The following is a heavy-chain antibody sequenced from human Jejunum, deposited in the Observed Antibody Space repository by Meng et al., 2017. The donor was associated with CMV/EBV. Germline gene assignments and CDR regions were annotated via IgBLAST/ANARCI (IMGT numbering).Heavy chain of an antibody. V-gene: IGHV4-4*02. CDR2: VYYSGNT. D-gene: IGHD6-25*01. J-gene: IGHJ5*02. CDR1: GGSISSSTW. CDR3: ARGTRSSGWGNWLDP. Sequence: SGGSISSSTWWTWVRQPPGKGLEWIGEVYYSGNTNYNPSLKSRVTISIDKSKNQFSLKLSSVIAADTAVYYCARGTRSSGWGNWLDPWGHGTLVTVSS.